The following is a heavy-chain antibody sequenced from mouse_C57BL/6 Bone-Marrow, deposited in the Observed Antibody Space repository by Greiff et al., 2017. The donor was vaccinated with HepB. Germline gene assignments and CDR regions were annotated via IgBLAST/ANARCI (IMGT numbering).Heavy chain of an antibody. D-gene: IGHD1-1*01. CDR2: ISYDGGN. Sequence: EVKLMESGPGLVKPSQSLSLTCSVTGYSITSGYYWNWIRQFPGNKLEWMGYISYDGGNNYNPSLKNRISITRDTSKNQFFLKLNSVTTEDTATYDCARGHYGSNDYWGQGTTLTVSS. CDR1: GYSITSGYY. V-gene: IGHV3-6*01. J-gene: IGHJ2*01. CDR3: ARGHYGSNDY.